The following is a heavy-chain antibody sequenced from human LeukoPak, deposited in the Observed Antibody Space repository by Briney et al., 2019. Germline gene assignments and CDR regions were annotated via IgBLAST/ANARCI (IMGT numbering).Heavy chain of an antibody. Sequence: SGTLSLTCTVSGGSISSSSYYWGWIRQPPGKGLEWIGEINHSGSTNYNPSLKSRVTISVDTSKNQFSLKLSSVTAADTAVYYCARGGVRGYSSYWGQGTLVTVSS. D-gene: IGHD5-18*01. V-gene: IGHV4-39*07. CDR3: ARGGVRGYSSY. CDR1: GGSISSSSYY. J-gene: IGHJ4*02. CDR2: INHSGST.